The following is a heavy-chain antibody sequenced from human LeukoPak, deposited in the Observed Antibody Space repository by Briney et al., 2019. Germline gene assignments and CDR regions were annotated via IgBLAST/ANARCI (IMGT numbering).Heavy chain of an antibody. CDR1: GFTFDDYA. CDR3: AKDPSELGSPQGWFDP. V-gene: IGHV3-9*01. J-gene: IGHJ5*02. Sequence: QPGRSLRLSCAASGFTFDDYAMHWVRQAPGKGLEWVSGISWNSGSIGYADSVKGRFTISRDNAKNSLYLQMNSLRAEDTALYYCAKDPSELGSPQGWFDPWGQGTLVTVSS. CDR2: ISWNSGSI. D-gene: IGHD6-13*01.